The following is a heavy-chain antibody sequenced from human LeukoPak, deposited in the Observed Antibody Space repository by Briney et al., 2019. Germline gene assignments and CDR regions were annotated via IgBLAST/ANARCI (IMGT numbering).Heavy chain of an antibody. CDR1: GESFSAYF. V-gene: IGHV4-34*01. J-gene: IGHJ4*03. CDR3: ATRSSTLAAARCFDD. D-gene: IGHD6-6*01. Sequence: ETLSLTCAVHGESFSAYFWSWIRQVPGKGLEWIGEIDHRGSSNYNPPLKSRATISVDTSKNHFSLSLTSVTAADTAVYYCATRSSTLAAARCFDDWGRGTVVTVSS. CDR2: IDHRGSS.